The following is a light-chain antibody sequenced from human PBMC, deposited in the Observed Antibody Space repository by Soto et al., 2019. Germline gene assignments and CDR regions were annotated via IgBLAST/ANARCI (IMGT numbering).Light chain of an antibody. CDR3: QHYGSLVLT. Sequence: EIVLTQSPGTLSLSPGERATLSCRASQSVSSSYLAWYQQKPGQAPRLLIYGASSRATGIPDRFSGSGSGTDCTLTISRLEPEDFAVYYCQHYGSLVLTFGGGTKVDIK. V-gene: IGKV3-20*01. CDR2: GAS. CDR1: QSVSSSY. J-gene: IGKJ4*01.